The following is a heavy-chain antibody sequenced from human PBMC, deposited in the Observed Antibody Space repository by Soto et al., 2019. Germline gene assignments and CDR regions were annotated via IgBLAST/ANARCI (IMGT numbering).Heavy chain of an antibody. CDR3: ARDLIKYLSAAFVI. Sequence: HVQLVQSGAEVKKPGASLKVSCKASGYTFISYGVSWVRQAPGQGLEWLGWISPYNGNTNYAQKFQGRITMTTDTSTSTVYMDLTTLSTDATAGYSCARDLIKYLSAAFVIVAQGTMVLVSS. J-gene: IGHJ3*02. CDR1: GYTFISYG. CDR2: ISPYNGNT. V-gene: IGHV1-18*01. D-gene: IGHD3-16*01.